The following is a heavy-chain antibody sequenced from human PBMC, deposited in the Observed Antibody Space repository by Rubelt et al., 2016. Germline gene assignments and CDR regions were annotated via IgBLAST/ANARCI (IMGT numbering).Heavy chain of an antibody. Sequence: QVQLQESGPGLVKPSETLSLTCTVSGGSISSSSYYWGWIRQPPGKGLEWIGEINHSGSTNYNPSPKSRVTISVDTSKNQFSLKLSSVTAADTAVYYCARETPDIVVSHYYYGMDVWGQGTTVTVSS. V-gene: IGHV4-39*07. CDR2: INHSGST. CDR1: GGSISSSSYY. J-gene: IGHJ6*02. CDR3: ARETPDIVVSHYYYGMDV. D-gene: IGHD2-2*01.